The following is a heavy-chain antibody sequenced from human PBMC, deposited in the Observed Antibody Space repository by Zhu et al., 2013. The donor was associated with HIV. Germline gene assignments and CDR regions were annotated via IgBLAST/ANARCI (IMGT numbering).Heavy chain of an antibody. CDR2: MNHRGTT. Sequence: QVQLQQWGAGLLKPSETLSLTCAVYGGSFSGYSWTWIRQPPGKGLEWIGEMNHRGTTNYKPSLKGRVTISVDTSNNQFSLKLRSVTAADTAVYYCAREISVYGDYVRHFDYWGQGTLVTVSS. CDR3: AREISVYGDYVRHFDY. D-gene: IGHD4-17*01. CDR1: GGSFSGYS. J-gene: IGHJ4*02. V-gene: IGHV4-34*01.